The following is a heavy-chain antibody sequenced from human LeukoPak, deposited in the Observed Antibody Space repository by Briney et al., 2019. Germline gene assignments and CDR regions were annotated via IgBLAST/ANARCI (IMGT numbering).Heavy chain of an antibody. V-gene: IGHV3-48*04. J-gene: IGHJ4*02. CDR2: ISASSITI. D-gene: IGHD3-22*01. Sequence: PGGSLRLSCAASRFTFSSYSMNWVRQAPGGGREWGSYISASSITIHYADSVKGRFTISRDNAKNSLYLQMNSLRAEDTAVYYCARDRYYDSSGYLGYWGQGTLVTVSS. CDR3: ARDRYYDSSGYLGY. CDR1: RFTFSSYS.